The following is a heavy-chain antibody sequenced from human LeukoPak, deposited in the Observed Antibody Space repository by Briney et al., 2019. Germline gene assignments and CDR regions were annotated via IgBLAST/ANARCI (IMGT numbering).Heavy chain of an antibody. J-gene: IGHJ4*02. Sequence: PSETLSLTCTVSGGSISSYYWSWIRQPPGKGLEWIGYIYYSGSTNYNPSLKSRVTISVDTSKNQFSLKLSSVTAADTAVYYCARANYGDYFGGWGQGTLVTVSS. CDR2: IYYSGST. CDR3: ARANYGDYFGG. D-gene: IGHD4-17*01. CDR1: GGSISSYY. V-gene: IGHV4-59*08.